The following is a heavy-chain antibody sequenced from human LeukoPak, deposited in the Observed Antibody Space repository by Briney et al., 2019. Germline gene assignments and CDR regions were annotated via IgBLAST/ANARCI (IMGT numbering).Heavy chain of an antibody. CDR2: IYTSGTT. CDR3: ARDRPNLAGILDY. V-gene: IGHV4-4*07. CDR1: GDSISSYY. J-gene: IGHJ4*02. D-gene: IGHD6-19*01. Sequence: KTSETLSLTCTVSGDSISSYYWTWIRQPAGKGLDWTGRIYTSGTTNYNPSLKSRVTISVDKSKNQFSLNLSSVTAADTAVYYCARDRPNLAGILDYWGQGTLVTVSS.